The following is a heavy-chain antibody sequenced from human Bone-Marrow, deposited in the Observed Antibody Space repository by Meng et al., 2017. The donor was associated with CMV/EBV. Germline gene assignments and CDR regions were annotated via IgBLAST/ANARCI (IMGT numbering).Heavy chain of an antibody. V-gene: IGHV1-69*02. CDR1: GGRFSSYI. CDR3: ARLYLEVDFPNWFDP. Sequence: SVKVSCKASGGRFSSYIISWVRQAPGQGLEWMGRIIPILGIRNYAQKLQGRVTTTADKSTSTAYMGLSSLRSEDTAEYYCARLYLEVDFPNWFDPWGQGTLVTVSS. CDR2: IIPILGIR. J-gene: IGHJ5*02. D-gene: IGHD1-1*01.